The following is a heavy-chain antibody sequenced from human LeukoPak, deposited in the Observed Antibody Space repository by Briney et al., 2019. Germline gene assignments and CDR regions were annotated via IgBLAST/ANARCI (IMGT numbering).Heavy chain of an antibody. CDR2: INHSGST. Sequence: SETLSLTCAVYGGSFSGYYWSWPRQPPGKGLEWIGEINHSGSTNYNPSLKSRVTISVDTSKNQFSLKLSSVTAADTAVYYCAETTVTNYYYYMDVWGKGTTVTVSS. V-gene: IGHV4-34*01. CDR3: AETTVTNYYYYMDV. CDR1: GGSFSGYY. D-gene: IGHD4-11*01. J-gene: IGHJ6*03.